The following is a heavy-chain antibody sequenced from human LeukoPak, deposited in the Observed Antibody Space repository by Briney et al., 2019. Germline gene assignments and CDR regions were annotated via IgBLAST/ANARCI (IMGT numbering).Heavy chain of an antibody. CDR2: IHTSGST. CDR3: ARDGYYYDSSGYIRFDY. V-gene: IGHV4-4*07. J-gene: IGHJ4*02. CDR1: GGSISSYY. D-gene: IGHD3-22*01. Sequence: SSETLSLTCTVSGGSISSYYWSWIRQPAGKGLEWIGRIHTSGSTNYNPSLKSRVTMSADTSKNQFSLKLSSVTAADTAVYYCARDGYYYDSSGYIRFDYWGQGTLVTVSS.